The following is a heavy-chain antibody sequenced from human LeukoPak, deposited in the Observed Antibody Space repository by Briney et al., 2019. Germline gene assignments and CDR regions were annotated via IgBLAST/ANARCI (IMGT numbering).Heavy chain of an antibody. Sequence: GGSLRLSCAASGFTVSSNYMSWVRQAPGKGLEWVSVIYSGGSTYYADSVKGRFTISRHNSKSTLYLQMNSLRAEDTAVYYCARDMITFGGVNWGQGTLVTVSS. CDR2: IYSGGST. D-gene: IGHD3-16*01. V-gene: IGHV3-53*04. CDR3: ARDMITFGGVN. CDR1: GFTVSSNY. J-gene: IGHJ4*02.